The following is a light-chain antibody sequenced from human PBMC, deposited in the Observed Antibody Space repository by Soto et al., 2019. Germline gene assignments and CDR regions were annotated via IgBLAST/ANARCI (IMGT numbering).Light chain of an antibody. CDR2: SAS. Sequence: EIVMTQSPATLSESPGERANLSCRASQSISTELAWYQQKPGQPPRLLIYSASTRATGVPARFTGSGSGSEFTLTISGLQSEDFAVYYCQQGHNWPLTFGQGTRLEI. V-gene: IGKV3-15*01. CDR3: QQGHNWPLT. J-gene: IGKJ2*01. CDR1: QSISTE.